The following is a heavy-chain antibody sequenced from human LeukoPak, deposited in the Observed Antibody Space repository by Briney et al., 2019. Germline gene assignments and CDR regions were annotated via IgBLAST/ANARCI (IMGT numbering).Heavy chain of an antibody. CDR3: ARAGSLNWFDP. V-gene: IGHV4-59*01. Sequence: SETLSLTCPVSGGSISSYYWSWIRQPPGKGLEWIGYIYYSGSTNYNPSLKSRVTISVDTSKNQFSLKLSSVTAADTAVYYCARAGSLNWFDPWGQGTLVTVSS. D-gene: IGHD3-10*01. J-gene: IGHJ5*02. CDR2: IYYSGST. CDR1: GGSISSYY.